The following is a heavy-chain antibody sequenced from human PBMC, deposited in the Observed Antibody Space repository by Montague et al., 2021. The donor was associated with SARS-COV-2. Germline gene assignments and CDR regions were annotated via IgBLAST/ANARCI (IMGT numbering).Heavy chain of an antibody. CDR1: GGSINDHY. CDR2: ISSNGKT. D-gene: IGHD3-22*01. V-gene: IGHV4-4*09. J-gene: IGHJ2*01. Sequence: SETLSLTCTVSGGSINDHYRSWIRQYPGKGLEWIGYISSNGKTNYNPSLKSRVTLSADASRNEFSLKLDSVTAADTAVHFCARRGYYDSAGYHWHLDLWGRGMLVTVSS. CDR3: ARRGYYDSAGYHWHLDL.